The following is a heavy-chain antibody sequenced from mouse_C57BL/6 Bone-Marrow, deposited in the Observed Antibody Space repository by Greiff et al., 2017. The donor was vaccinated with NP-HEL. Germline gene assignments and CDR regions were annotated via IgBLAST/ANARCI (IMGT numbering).Heavy chain of an antibody. V-gene: IGHV1-81*01. CDR3: ASPLITTVVARGYFDY. CDR2: IYPRSGNT. Sequence: QVQLKQSGAELARPGASVKLSCKASGYTFTSYGISWVKQRTGQGLEWIGEIYPRSGNTYYNEKFKGKATLTADKSSRPAYMGLRSLTSEDSAVYFCASPLITTVVARGYFDYWGQGTTLTVSS. CDR1: GYTFTSYG. D-gene: IGHD1-1*01. J-gene: IGHJ2*01.